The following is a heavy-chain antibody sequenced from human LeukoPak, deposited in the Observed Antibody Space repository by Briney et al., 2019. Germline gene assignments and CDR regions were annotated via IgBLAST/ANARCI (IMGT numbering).Heavy chain of an antibody. CDR1: GFTFSRYW. Sequence: PGGSLRLSCAASGFTFSRYWMHWVRQAPGKGLVWVSRINSDGSSTSYADSVKGRFTISRDNAKNTLYLQMNSLRAEDTAVYYCARDGYYSSSWAYYYYYGMDVWGQGTTVTVSS. V-gene: IGHV3-74*01. J-gene: IGHJ6*02. CDR2: INSDGSST. D-gene: IGHD6-13*01. CDR3: ARDGYYSSSWAYYYYYGMDV.